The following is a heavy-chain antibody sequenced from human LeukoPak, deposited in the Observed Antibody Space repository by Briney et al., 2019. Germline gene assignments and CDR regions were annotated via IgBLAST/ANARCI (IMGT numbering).Heavy chain of an antibody. D-gene: IGHD6-19*01. CDR3: ARVLSSGWYGGYFEY. CDR2: INHSGST. Sequence: SGTLSLTCAVSGGSISSSNWWSCVRQPPGKGLEWIGEINHSGSTNYNPSLKSRVTISVDKSKNQFSLKLSSVTAADTAVYYCARVLSSGWYGGYFEYWGRGTLVTVSS. CDR1: GGSISSSNW. J-gene: IGHJ4*02. V-gene: IGHV4-4*02.